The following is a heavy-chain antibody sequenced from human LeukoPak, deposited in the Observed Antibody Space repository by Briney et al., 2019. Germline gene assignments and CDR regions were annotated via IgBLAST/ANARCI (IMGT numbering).Heavy chain of an antibody. Sequence: ASETLSLTCTVSGGSISSYYWSWIRQSPEKGLEWIGYISDSGSTGYNPSLKSRVTISLGTSSNRFSLMLTSVTAADTAVYYCARDGVGILGIPHYFDYWGQGTLVTVSS. CDR3: ARDGVGILGIPHYFDY. CDR1: GGSISSYY. J-gene: IGHJ4*02. CDR2: ISDSGST. D-gene: IGHD3-16*01. V-gene: IGHV4-59*01.